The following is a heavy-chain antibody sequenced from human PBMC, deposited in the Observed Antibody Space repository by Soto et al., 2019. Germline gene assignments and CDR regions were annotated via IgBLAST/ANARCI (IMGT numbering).Heavy chain of an antibody. Sequence: SETLSLTCNVSCGSVSDYYWSWIRQAPGKGLEWIGYIHERGVTNYNPSLKSRVTMSVDTSKNQFSLTLRSVHTADTAIYFCARDPAGDYGHWGRGTLVTVSS. CDR1: CGSVSDYY. V-gene: IGHV4-59*02. CDR2: IHERGVT. D-gene: IGHD4-17*01. CDR3: ARDPAGDYGH. J-gene: IGHJ4*02.